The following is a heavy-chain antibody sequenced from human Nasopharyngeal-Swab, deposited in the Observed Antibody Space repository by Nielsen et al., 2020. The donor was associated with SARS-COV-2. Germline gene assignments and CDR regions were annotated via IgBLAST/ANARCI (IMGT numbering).Heavy chain of an antibody. Sequence: WVRQAPGQGLEWMGWISAYNGNTNYAQKFQGRVTMTRDTSTSTAYMELSSLRSDDTAVYFCARGAVHHMLDLWGQGTRVTASS. CDR2: ISAYNGNT. V-gene: IGHV1-18*01. D-gene: IGHD3-16*01. CDR3: ARGAVHHMLDL. J-gene: IGHJ5*02.